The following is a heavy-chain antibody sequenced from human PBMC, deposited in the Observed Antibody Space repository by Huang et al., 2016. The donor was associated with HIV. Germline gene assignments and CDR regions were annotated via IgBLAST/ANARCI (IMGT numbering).Heavy chain of an antibody. J-gene: IGHJ4*02. CDR2: IIPLHETT. V-gene: IGHV1-69*13. CDR3: ARGVGNSNRGFDI. D-gene: IGHD5-18*01. CDR1: GGTVSRFS. Sequence: QVQLVQSGAEMKKSGSSVKVSCKASGGTVSRFSFTWVRQAPGHGLEWMGGIIPLHETTDLGQKFRGRVTLTADESTNTAFMGLSGLTSQDTAVYYCARGVGNSNRGFDIWGQGTLVTVS.